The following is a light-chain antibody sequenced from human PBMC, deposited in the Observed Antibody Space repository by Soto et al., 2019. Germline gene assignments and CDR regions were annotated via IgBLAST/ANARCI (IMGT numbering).Light chain of an antibody. CDR3: EQYNNWPHA. Sequence: EFVLTQSPGTLSLSPGERATLSCRASQSVSSNLAWYQQKPGQAPRLLIYGASTRATAIPARFSGSGSGTEFTLTISSLQSEDFAVYYCEQYNNWPHAFGGGTKVDIK. J-gene: IGKJ4*01. V-gene: IGKV3-15*01. CDR1: QSVSSN. CDR2: GAS.